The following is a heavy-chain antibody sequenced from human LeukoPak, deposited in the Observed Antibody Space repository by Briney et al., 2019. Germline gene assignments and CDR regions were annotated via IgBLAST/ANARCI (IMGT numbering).Heavy chain of an antibody. V-gene: IGHV4-59*08. Sequence: PSETLSLTCSVAGVSITSYYWNWIRQSPGKGLEWLGNIHSRGTTNYNPSLKSRVTLSLDTSKSQFALKVTSVTAADTAVYYCARGPPLYGSGSYDYWGQGTLVTVSS. D-gene: IGHD3-10*01. CDR3: ARGPPLYGSGSYDY. CDR1: GVSITSYY. J-gene: IGHJ4*02. CDR2: IHSRGTT.